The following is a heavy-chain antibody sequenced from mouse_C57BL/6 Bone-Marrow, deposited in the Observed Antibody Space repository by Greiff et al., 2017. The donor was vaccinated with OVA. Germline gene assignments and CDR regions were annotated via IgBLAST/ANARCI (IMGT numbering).Heavy chain of an antibody. Sequence: EVQRVESGGGLVKPGGSLKLSCAASGFTFSDYGMHWVRQAPEKGLEWVAYISSGSSTIYYADTVKGRFTISRDNAKNTLFLQMTSLRSEDTAMYYCARREMVTTGFAYWGQGTLVTVSA. CDR3: ARREMVTTGFAY. J-gene: IGHJ3*01. CDR1: GFTFSDYG. D-gene: IGHD2-2*01. V-gene: IGHV5-17*01. CDR2: ISSGSSTI.